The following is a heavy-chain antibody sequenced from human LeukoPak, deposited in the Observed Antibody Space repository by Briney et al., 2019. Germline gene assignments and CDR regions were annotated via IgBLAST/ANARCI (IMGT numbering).Heavy chain of an antibody. CDR3: AKPKDNSLYCFDY. V-gene: IGHV3-23*01. CDR1: AFTFRSYS. CDR2: ISGSGGST. D-gene: IGHD1-20*01. Sequence: GGSLRLSCAASAFTFRSYSISWVRQAGGKGLEWVSAISGSGGSTYYADSVKGRFTISRDNSKNTLYLQMSSLRAEDTAVYYCAKPKDNSLYCFDYWGQGTLVTVSS. J-gene: IGHJ4*02.